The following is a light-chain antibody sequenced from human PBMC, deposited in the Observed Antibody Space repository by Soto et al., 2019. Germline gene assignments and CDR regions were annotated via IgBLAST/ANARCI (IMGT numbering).Light chain of an antibody. V-gene: IGKV3-11*01. Sequence: EIVLTQSPATLSLSPGERVTLSCRASQSVGRYIAWYQHKPGQAPRLLIYDASNRATGIPARFSGSGSGTDFPLTISSLEVEDFADYYCQQRSNWLTFGEGTKVGVK. CDR2: DAS. CDR3: QQRSNWLT. CDR1: QSVGRY. J-gene: IGKJ4*01.